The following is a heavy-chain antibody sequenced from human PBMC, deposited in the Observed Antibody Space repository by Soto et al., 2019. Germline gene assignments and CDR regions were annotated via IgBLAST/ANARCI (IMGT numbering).Heavy chain of an antibody. CDR3: AREKAGAVAGFFDY. CDR2: IYYSGST. Sequence: PSETLSLTRTVSGGSVSSYYWSWIRQPPGKGLEWIGYIYYSGSTNYNPSLKSRVTISVDTSKNQFSLKLSSVTAADTAVYYCAREKAGAVAGFFDYWGQGTLVTVS. D-gene: IGHD6-13*01. J-gene: IGHJ4*02. CDR1: GGSVSSYY. V-gene: IGHV4-59*02.